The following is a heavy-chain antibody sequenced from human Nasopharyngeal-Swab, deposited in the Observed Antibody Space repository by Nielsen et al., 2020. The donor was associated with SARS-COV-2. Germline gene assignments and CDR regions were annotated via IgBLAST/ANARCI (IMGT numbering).Heavy chain of an antibody. Sequence: WIRPPPGQGLEWIGEINHSGSTNYNPSLKSRVTISVDTSKNQFSLKLSSVTAADTAVYYCARDRVVPAAMWAYYYYYGMDIWGQGTTVTVSS. CDR2: INHSGST. V-gene: IGHV4-34*09. CDR3: ARDRVVPAAMWAYYYYYGMDI. D-gene: IGHD2-2*01. J-gene: IGHJ6*02.